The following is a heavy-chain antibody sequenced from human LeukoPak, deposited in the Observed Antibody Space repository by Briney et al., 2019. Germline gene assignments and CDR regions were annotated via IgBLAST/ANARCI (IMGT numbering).Heavy chain of an antibody. Sequence: GGSLRLSCAASGFTFSSYWMHWVRQAPGKGLVWVSRINGDGSSTSYADSVKGRFTISRDNAKNTLYLQMNSLRAEDTAVYYCARDRRVTTSYYYHYMDVWGKGTTVTVSS. CDR1: GFTFSSYW. D-gene: IGHD4-17*01. CDR3: ARDRRVTTSYYYHYMDV. V-gene: IGHV3-74*01. J-gene: IGHJ6*03. CDR2: INGDGSST.